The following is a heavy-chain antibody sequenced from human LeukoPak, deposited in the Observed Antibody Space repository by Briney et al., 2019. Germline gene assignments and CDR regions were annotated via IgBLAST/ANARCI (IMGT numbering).Heavy chain of an antibody. Sequence: ASVKVSCKVFGYTLTELSMHWVRQAPGKGLEWMGGFDPEDGETIYAQKFQGRVTMTEDTSTDTAYMELSSLRSEDTAVYYCATAWVSLVPAEPTDDKSYWYFDLWGRGTLVTVSS. V-gene: IGHV1-24*01. CDR3: ATAWVSLVPAEPTDDKSYWYFDL. CDR1: GYTLTELS. D-gene: IGHD2-2*01. CDR2: FDPEDGET. J-gene: IGHJ2*01.